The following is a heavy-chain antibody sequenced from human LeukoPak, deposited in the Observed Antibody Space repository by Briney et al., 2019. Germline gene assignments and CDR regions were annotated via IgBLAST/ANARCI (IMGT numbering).Heavy chain of an antibody. CDR2: IYTSGST. Sequence: SEALSLTCTVSGGSISSYYWSWIRQPAGKGLEWIGRIYTSGSTNYNPSLKSRVTMSVDTSKNQFSLKLSSVTAADTAVYYCARGDSSSWYFDYWGQGTLVTVSS. CDR1: GGSISSYY. D-gene: IGHD6-13*01. J-gene: IGHJ4*02. V-gene: IGHV4-4*07. CDR3: ARGDSSSWYFDY.